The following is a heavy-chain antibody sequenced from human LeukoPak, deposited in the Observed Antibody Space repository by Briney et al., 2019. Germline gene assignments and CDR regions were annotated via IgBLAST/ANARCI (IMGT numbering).Heavy chain of an antibody. CDR1: GFSFSGHW. CDR2: ISPTGSTT. V-gene: IGHV3-74*01. CDR3: AKMPAAGFDY. D-gene: IGHD6-13*01. J-gene: IGHJ4*02. Sequence: PGGSLRLSCTASGFSFSGHWMHWARQLPGKGLVWVSRISPTGSTTSYADSVKGRFTISRDNSKNTLYLQMNSLRAEDTAVYYCAKMPAAGFDYWGQGTLVTVSS.